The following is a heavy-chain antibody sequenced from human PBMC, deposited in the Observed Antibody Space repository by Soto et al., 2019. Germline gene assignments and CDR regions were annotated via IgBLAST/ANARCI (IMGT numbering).Heavy chain of an antibody. CDR3: ARDGPSDDILTGYYTRGVGWFDP. J-gene: IGHJ5*02. D-gene: IGHD3-9*01. CDR2: ISAYNGNT. CDR1: GYTFTSYG. V-gene: IGHV1-18*01. Sequence: ASVKVSCKASGYTFTSYGISWVRQAPGQGLEWMGWISAYNGNTNYAQKLQGRVTMTTDTSTSTAYMELRSLRSDDTAVYYCARDGPSDDILTGYYTRGVGWFDPWGQGTLVTVSS.